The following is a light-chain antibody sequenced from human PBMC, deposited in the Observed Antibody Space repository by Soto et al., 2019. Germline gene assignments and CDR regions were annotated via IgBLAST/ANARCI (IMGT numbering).Light chain of an antibody. V-gene: IGKV1-8*01. Sequence: AVQMTQSPSSLSASIGDTVTITCRASHVVSNYLAWYQQKPGNPPKALIYAASFLQSGIPSRFSGSGSGTDFSLTINSLQPEDFATYYCQQGYNFPRAFGQGTRVEIK. J-gene: IGKJ1*01. CDR2: AAS. CDR3: QQGYNFPRA. CDR1: HVVSNY.